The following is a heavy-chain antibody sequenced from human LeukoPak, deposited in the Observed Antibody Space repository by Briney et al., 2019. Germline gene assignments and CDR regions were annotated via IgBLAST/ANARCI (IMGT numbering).Heavy chain of an antibody. CDR2: IYYSGST. CDR1: GGSISSGDYY. V-gene: IGHV4-30-4*01. J-gene: IGHJ4*02. Sequence: SETLSLTCTVSGGSISSGDYYWSWIRQPPGKGLEWIGYIYYSGSTYYNPSLKSRVTISVDTSKNQFSLKLSSVTAADTAVHYCARDARRGDFDYWGQGTLVTVSS. CDR3: ARDARRGDFDY.